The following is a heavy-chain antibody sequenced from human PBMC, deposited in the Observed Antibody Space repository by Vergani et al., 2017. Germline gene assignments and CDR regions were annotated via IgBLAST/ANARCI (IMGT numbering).Heavy chain of an antibody. Sequence: QVQLQESGPGLVKPSQTLSLTCTVSGGSISSGDYYWSWIRQPPGKGLGWIGYIYYSGSTYYNPSRKSRVTISVDTSKNQFSLKLSSVTAADTAVYYCASCIVATENWFDPWGQGTLVTVSS. V-gene: IGHV4-30-4*01. CDR2: IYYSGST. D-gene: IGHD5-12*01. J-gene: IGHJ5*02. CDR1: GGSISSGDYY. CDR3: ASCIVATENWFDP.